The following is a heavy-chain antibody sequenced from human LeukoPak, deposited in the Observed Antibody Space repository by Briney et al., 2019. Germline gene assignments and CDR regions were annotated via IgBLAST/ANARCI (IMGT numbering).Heavy chain of an antibody. CDR2: IIPIFGTA. CDR1: GGTFSSYA. Sequence: PVKVPCKASGGTFSSYAISWVRQAPGQGLEWMGGIIPIFGTANYAQKFQGRVTITADKSTSTAYMELSSLRSEDTAVYYCARGGEWELPHDAFDIWGQGTMVTVSS. J-gene: IGHJ3*02. D-gene: IGHD1-26*01. CDR3: ARGGEWELPHDAFDI. V-gene: IGHV1-69*06.